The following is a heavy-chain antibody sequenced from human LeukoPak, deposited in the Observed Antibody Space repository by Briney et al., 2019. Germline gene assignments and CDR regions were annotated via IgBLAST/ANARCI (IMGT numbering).Heavy chain of an antibody. Sequence: PSETLSLTCTVSGGSISSYYWSWIRQPPGKGLEWIGYIYYSGSTNHNPSLKSRVTISVDTSKNQFSLKLSSVTAADTAVYYCARVVGIFGSKFYFDYWGQGTLVTVSS. CDR3: ARVVGIFGSKFYFDY. V-gene: IGHV4-59*01. D-gene: IGHD3-3*01. CDR1: GGSISSYY. CDR2: IYYSGST. J-gene: IGHJ4*02.